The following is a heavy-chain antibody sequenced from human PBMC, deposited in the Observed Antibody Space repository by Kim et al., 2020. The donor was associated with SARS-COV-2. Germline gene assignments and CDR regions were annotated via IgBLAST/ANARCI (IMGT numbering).Heavy chain of an antibody. D-gene: IGHD6-19*01. J-gene: IGHJ4*02. CDR3: ARTSSV. Sequence: YSGGSTYYADSVRGRFTISRDNSKNTLYLQMDSLRAEDTAVYYCARTSSVWGQGTLVTVSS. V-gene: IGHV3-53*01. CDR2: YSGGST.